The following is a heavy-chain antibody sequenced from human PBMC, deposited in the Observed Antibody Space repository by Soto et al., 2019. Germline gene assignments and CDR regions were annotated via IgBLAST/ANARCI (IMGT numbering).Heavy chain of an antibody. CDR2: MNPNSGNT. CDR1: GYTFTSYD. Sequence: QVQLVQSGAEVKKPGASVKVSCKASGYTFTSYDINWVRQATGQGLEWMGWMNPNSGNTGYAQKFQGRVTMTSNTSISTANMELSSLRSEDTAVYYCATSIAVAGTGYNWFDPGGQGTLVTVSS. J-gene: IGHJ5*02. D-gene: IGHD6-19*01. CDR3: ATSIAVAGTGYNWFDP. V-gene: IGHV1-8*01.